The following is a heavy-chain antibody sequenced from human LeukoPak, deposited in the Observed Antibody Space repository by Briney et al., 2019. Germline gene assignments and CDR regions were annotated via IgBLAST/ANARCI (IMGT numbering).Heavy chain of an antibody. CDR1: GFTFSNAW. Sequence: TPGGSLRLSCAASGFTFSNAWMSWVRQAPGKGLEWVGRIKSKTGGGTTDYAAPVKGRFTISRDDSKNTLYLQMNSLKTEDTAVYYCTTDKYYGDTFDYWGQGTLVTVSS. V-gene: IGHV3-15*01. CDR2: IKSKTGGGTT. CDR3: TTDKYYGDTFDY. D-gene: IGHD3-10*01. J-gene: IGHJ4*02.